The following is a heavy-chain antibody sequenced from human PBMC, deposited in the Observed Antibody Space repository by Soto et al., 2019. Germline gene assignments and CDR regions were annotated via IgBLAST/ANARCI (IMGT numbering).Heavy chain of an antibody. D-gene: IGHD2-21*01. CDR2: FIPILDMA. J-gene: IGHJ4*02. CDR3: AITYCRDNSCPRDFDL. Sequence: QVQVVQSGAEVKKPESSVKVSCKPSGGTFNTYTVNWVRLAPGHGLEWMGRFIPILDMANYAQKFQDRVTITADRSTFTAYIELNSLTSDDTAVYYCAITYCRDNSCPRDFDLWGPGTRVTVSS. V-gene: IGHV1-69*02. CDR1: GGTFNTYT.